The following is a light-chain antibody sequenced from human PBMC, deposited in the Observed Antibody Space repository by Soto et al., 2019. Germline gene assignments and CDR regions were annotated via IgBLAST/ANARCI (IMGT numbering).Light chain of an antibody. Sequence: QSVLTQPPSASGTPGQRVTISCNGSSSNIGSNYVYWYQQLPGTAPKLLIYRNNQRPSGVPDRFSGSKSGTSASLAISVLRSDDEADYYCAAWDDSLSGRVFGTGTKVTVL. CDR1: SSNIGSNY. CDR3: AAWDDSLSGRV. CDR2: RNN. J-gene: IGLJ1*01. V-gene: IGLV1-47*01.